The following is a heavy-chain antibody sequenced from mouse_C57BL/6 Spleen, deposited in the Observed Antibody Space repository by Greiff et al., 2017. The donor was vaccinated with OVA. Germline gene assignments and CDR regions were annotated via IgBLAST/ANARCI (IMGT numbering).Heavy chain of an antibody. D-gene: IGHD1-1*01. CDR2: IDPEDGET. CDR3: ARSYYGSTHYFDY. Sequence: EVKVEESGAELVEPGASVKLSCTASGFNIKDYYMHWVKQRTEQGLEWIGRIDPEDGETKYAPKFQGKATITADTSSNTAYLQLSSLTSEDTAVYYCARSYYGSTHYFDYWGQGTTLTVSS. J-gene: IGHJ2*01. V-gene: IGHV14-2*01. CDR1: GFNIKDYY.